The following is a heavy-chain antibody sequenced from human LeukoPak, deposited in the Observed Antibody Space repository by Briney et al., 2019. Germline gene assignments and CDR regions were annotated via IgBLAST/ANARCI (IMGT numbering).Heavy chain of an antibody. J-gene: IGHJ4*02. CDR3: ARDERSIQFNF. CDR1: GFTFSSYG. CDR2: ISGSGGST. D-gene: IGHD5-24*01. V-gene: IGHV3-23*01. Sequence: GGSLRLSCAASGFTFSSYGMSWVRQAPGKGLEWVSAISGSGGSTYYADSVKGRFTISRGNSKNTMYLHMNSLRAEDTALYSCARDERSIQFNFWGQGTLVTVSS.